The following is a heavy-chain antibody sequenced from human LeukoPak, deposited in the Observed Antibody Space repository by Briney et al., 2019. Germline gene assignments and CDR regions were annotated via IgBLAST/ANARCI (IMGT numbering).Heavy chain of an antibody. J-gene: IGHJ4*02. V-gene: IGHV3-48*03. CDR1: GFTFSSYE. D-gene: IGHD1-26*01. Sequence: GGSLRLSCAASGFTFSSYEMNWVRQAPGKGLEWVSYISSSGSTIYYADSVRGRFTISRDNAKNSLYLQMNGLRAEDTAVYYCARDLGAAYYWGQGTLVTVSS. CDR3: ARDLGAAYY. CDR2: ISSSGSTI.